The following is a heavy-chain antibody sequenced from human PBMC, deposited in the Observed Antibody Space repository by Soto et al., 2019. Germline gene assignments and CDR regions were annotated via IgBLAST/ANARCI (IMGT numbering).Heavy chain of an antibody. CDR1: GGTFNTYA. V-gene: IGHV1-69*12. CDR2: IIPTSGRT. CDR3: ARGRAYCGSDCYGASDI. Sequence: QVQLVQSGAEVKKPGSSVKVSCKASGGTFNTYAITWVRQAPGQGLEWMGGIIPTSGRTDYAQKLQGRVTITADESTSIAHMELRSLKSEDTAVYYCARGRAYCGSDCYGASDIWGQGTQVTVSS. J-gene: IGHJ3*02. D-gene: IGHD2-21*02.